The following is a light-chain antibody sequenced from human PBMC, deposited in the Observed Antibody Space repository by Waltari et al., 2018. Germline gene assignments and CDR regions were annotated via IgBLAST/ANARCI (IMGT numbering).Light chain of an antibody. CDR2: DDR. Sequence: SFALTQPPSVSVAPGQTARIPCGGDHFERKRVQWSQQRSGHAPVLVIYDDRDRPSGIPERFSGSNSENTATLTINNVEAGDEADYYCQVWNSHDDHVVFGGGTKLTVL. J-gene: IGLJ2*01. V-gene: IGLV3-21*02. CDR3: QVWNSHDDHVV. CDR1: HFERKR.